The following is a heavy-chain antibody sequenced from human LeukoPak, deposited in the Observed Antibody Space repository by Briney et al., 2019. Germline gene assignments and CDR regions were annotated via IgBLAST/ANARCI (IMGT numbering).Heavy chain of an antibody. CDR3: ARRGSVSPYFDY. Sequence: SETLSLTCTVSGGSISSYYWSWIRQPPGKGLEWIGYIYYSGSTNYNPSLKSRVTISVDTSKNQFSLKLSSVTAADTAVYYCARRGSVSPYFDYWGQGTLVTVSS. D-gene: IGHD3-10*01. J-gene: IGHJ4*02. CDR2: IYYSGST. V-gene: IGHV4-59*08. CDR1: GGSISSYY.